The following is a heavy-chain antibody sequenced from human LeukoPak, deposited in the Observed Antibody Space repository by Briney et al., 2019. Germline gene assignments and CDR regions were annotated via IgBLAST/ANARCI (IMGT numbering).Heavy chain of an antibody. CDR2: ISSSGSTI. V-gene: IGHV3-11*01. CDR1: GFTFSDYY. CDR3: ARSSGRGYYYYMDV. Sequence: GGSLRLSRAASGFTFSDYYMSWIRQAPGKGLEWVSYISSSGSTIYYADSVKGRFTISRDNAKNSLYLQMNSLRAEDTAVYYCARSSGRGYYYYMDVWGKGTTVTVSS. D-gene: IGHD5-12*01. J-gene: IGHJ6*03.